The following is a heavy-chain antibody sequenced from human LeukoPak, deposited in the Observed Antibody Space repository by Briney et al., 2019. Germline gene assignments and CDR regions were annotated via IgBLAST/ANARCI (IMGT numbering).Heavy chain of an antibody. D-gene: IGHD6-13*01. Sequence: GGSLGLSCAASGFTISSNGMHWVRQAPGKGLEWVSAISGSGGSTYYADSVKGRFTISRDNSKNTLYLQMNSLRAEDTAVYYCAKRHLGGHSSWYQYFQHWGQGTLVTVSS. CDR2: ISGSGGST. CDR3: AKRHLGGHSSWYQYFQH. CDR1: GFTISSNG. V-gene: IGHV3-23*01. J-gene: IGHJ1*01.